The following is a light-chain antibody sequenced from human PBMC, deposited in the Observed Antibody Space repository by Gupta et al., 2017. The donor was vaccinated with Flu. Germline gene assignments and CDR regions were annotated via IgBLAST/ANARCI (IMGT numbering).Light chain of an antibody. V-gene: IGLV1-40*01. CDR3: QYYDSSLSGSV. Sequence: QSVLTQPPSVSGAPGQRVTISCTGSSSNIGAGYDVHWYQKLPGTAPKLLIYGNSNRPSGVPDRFSGYKSGTSASLAITGLQAEDEADDYCQYYDSSLSGSVFGGGTKMTVL. J-gene: IGLJ2*01. CDR2: GNS. CDR1: SSNIGAGYD.